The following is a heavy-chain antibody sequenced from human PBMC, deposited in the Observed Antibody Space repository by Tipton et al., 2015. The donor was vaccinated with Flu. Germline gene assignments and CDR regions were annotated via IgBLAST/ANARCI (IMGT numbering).Heavy chain of an antibody. J-gene: IGHJ4*02. V-gene: IGHV4-38-2*02. CDR1: GYSISSGYY. D-gene: IGHD3-22*01. CDR3: AGNNYYDSSGYYYSLDY. Sequence: LRLSCTVSGYSISSGYYWGWIRQSPGKGLEWIGNIYHSGRTYYNPSLKSRVTISVDTSKNQFSLKLSSVTAADTALSYCAGNNYYDSSGYYYSLDYWGEGTLVTVSS. CDR2: IYHSGRT.